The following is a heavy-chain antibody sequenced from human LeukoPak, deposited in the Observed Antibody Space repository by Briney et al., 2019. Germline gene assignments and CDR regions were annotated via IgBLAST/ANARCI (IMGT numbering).Heavy chain of an antibody. Sequence: ASVKVSCKASGYTFTSYYVHWVRQAPGQGLEWMGLINPSGGSTSYAQKFQGRVTMTRDTSTSTVYMELSSLRSEDTAVYYCARARITMVRGVIFWFDPWGQGTLVTVSS. CDR1: GYTFTSYY. V-gene: IGHV1-46*01. D-gene: IGHD3-10*01. CDR3: ARARITMVRGVIFWFDP. CDR2: INPSGGST. J-gene: IGHJ5*02.